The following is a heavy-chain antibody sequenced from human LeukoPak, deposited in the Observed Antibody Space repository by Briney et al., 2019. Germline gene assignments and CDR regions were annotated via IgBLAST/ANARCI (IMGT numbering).Heavy chain of an antibody. D-gene: IGHD3-16*02. V-gene: IGHV3-23*01. J-gene: IGHJ4*02. CDR2: ISGSGGST. Sequence: GGSLRLSCAASGFTFSSYAMSWVRQAPGKGLEWVSAISGSGGSTYYADPVKGRFTISRDNSKNTLYLQMNSLRAEDTAVYYCAKDPTYYDYVWGSYRKGGPGYYFDYWGQGTLVTVSS. CDR3: AKDPTYYDYVWGSYRKGGPGYYFDY. CDR1: GFTFSSYA.